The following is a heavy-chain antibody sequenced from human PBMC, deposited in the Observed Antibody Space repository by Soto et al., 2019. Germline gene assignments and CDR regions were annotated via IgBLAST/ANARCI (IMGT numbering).Heavy chain of an antibody. CDR1: GFTFTNYG. CDR3: ASRSGQLPYYFDY. V-gene: IGHV1-18*03. CDR2: ISAYKGNT. J-gene: IGHJ4*02. D-gene: IGHD6-6*01. Sequence: ASVKVSCKASGFTFTNYGISWVRQAPGQGPEWMGWISAYKGNTNYAQKFQGRVTMTTDTSTSTAYLELRSLRSDDMAVYFCASRSGQLPYYFDYWGQGTQVTVSS.